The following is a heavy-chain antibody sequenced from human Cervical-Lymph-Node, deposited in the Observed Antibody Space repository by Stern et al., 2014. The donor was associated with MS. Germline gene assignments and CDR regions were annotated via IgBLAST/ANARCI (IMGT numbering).Heavy chain of an antibody. V-gene: IGHV1-18*01. D-gene: IGHD2-8*01. CDR2: ISADSGST. Sequence: QVQLVESGTEVKKPGASLIVSCRASGYTFTSYGISWVRQAPGQGLEWVGWISADSGSTKDSQNLRDRITLTRDTSTGTAYMELRTLRSEDTAVYYCARDKMHAFDYWGQGTLVSVSS. CDR1: GYTFTSYG. CDR3: ARDKMHAFDY. J-gene: IGHJ4*02.